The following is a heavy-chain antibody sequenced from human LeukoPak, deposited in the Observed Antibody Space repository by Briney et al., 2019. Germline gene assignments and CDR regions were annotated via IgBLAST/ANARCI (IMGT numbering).Heavy chain of an antibody. Sequence: GGSLRLSCAASGFTFSSYSMNWVRQAPGKGLEWVSSISSSSSYIYYADSVKGRFTISRDNAKNSLYLQMNSLRAEETAVYYCAKGLYFDWLPIDYWGQGTLVTVSS. CDR2: ISSSSSYI. CDR3: AKGLYFDWLPIDY. D-gene: IGHD3-9*01. CDR1: GFTFSSYS. J-gene: IGHJ4*02. V-gene: IGHV3-21*04.